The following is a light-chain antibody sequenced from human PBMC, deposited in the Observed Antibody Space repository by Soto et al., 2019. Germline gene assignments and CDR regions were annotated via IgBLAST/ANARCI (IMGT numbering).Light chain of an antibody. Sequence: DIPMTQSPSTLSASVGDRVTITCRASQSISTWLAWYQQKAGKAPKLLIYKASSLEGGVPSRFSGSGSGTEFNINISNLQTDEFATYYCQRDYTDPHTCGGGYKVDNK. V-gene: IGKV1-5*03. CDR3: QRDYTDPHT. CDR1: QSISTW. CDR2: KAS. J-gene: IGKJ4*01.